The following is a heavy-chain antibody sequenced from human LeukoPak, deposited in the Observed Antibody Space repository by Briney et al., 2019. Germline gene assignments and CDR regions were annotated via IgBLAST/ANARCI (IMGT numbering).Heavy chain of an antibody. V-gene: IGHV4-34*01. CDR3: ALSGRYYYGSGSLADV. CDR1: GGSFSGYY. J-gene: IGHJ6*02. CDR2: INHSGST. D-gene: IGHD3-10*01. Sequence: SETLSLTCAVYGGSFSGYYWSWIRQPPGKGLEWIGEINHSGSTNYNPSLKSRVTISVDTSKNQFSLKLNSVTAADTAVYYCALSGRYYYGSGSLADVWGQGTTVTVSS.